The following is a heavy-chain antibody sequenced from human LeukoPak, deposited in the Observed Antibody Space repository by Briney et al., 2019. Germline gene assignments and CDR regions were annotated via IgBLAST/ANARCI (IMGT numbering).Heavy chain of an antibody. CDR3: ARDSEGYQLLKGFDY. CDR2: ISHSNHYI. V-gene: IGHV3-21*01. D-gene: IGHD2-2*01. J-gene: IGHJ4*02. CDR1: GFTFSTYT. Sequence: GGSLRLSWAASGFTFSTYTMNWVRQAPGKGLEWVSSISHSNHYIYYADSVKGRFTISRDNAKNSLSLQTNSLRAEDTAVYYCARDSEGYQLLKGFDYWGLGTLVTVSS.